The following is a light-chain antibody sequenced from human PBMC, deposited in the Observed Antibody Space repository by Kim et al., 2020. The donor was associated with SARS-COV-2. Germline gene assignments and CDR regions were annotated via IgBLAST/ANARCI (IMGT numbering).Light chain of an antibody. J-gene: IGLJ2*01. CDR1: SSNIGSNT. V-gene: IGLV1-44*01. CDR2: SNN. CDR3: AAWDDSLKGV. Sequence: PGQRVTISCSGSSSNIGSNTVNWYQQLPGTAPKFLIYSNNQRPSGVPDRFSGSKSGTSASLAISGLQSEDEADYYCAAWDDSLKGVFGGGTQLTVL.